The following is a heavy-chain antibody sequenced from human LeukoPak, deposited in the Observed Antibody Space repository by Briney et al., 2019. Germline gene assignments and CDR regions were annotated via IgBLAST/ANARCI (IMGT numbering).Heavy chain of an antibody. CDR1: GFTFSNAW. D-gene: IGHD2-2*01. CDR2: IKSKTDGGTT. Sequence: GGSLRLSCAASGFTFSNAWMSWVRQAPGKGPEWVGRIKSKTDGGTTDYAAPVKGRFTISRDDSKNTLYLQVNSLKTEDTAVYYCTTDIIVVTLGEYYFDYWGQGTLVTVSS. V-gene: IGHV3-15*01. CDR3: TTDIIVVTLGEYYFDY. J-gene: IGHJ4*02.